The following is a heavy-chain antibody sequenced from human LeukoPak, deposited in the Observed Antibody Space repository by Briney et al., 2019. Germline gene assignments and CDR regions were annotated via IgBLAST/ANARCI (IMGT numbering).Heavy chain of an antibody. D-gene: IGHD1-26*01. Sequence: PSETLSLTCAVSGYSISSGYYWAWIRQPPGKGREWIANIYHSGGTNYNPSLKSQVNISVDTSKNQFSLKLGSVTAADAGVYYCAVIRGGGSYSSYFDPWGQGTLVTVSS. CDR1: GYSISSGYY. CDR3: AVIRGGGSYSSYFDP. CDR2: IYHSGGT. V-gene: IGHV4-38-2*01. J-gene: IGHJ5*02.